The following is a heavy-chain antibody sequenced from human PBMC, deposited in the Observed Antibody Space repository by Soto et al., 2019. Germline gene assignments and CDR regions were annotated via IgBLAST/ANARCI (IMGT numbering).Heavy chain of an antibody. CDR1: GASIAGSSY. CDR2: FSLSGTT. V-gene: IGHV4-4*07. Sequence: SETLSLTCSVSGASIAGSSYWSWIRQPAGKGLEWIGRFSLSGTTNYSPSLRSRVTMSADVSKNQFSLRLTSVTAADTALYYCARGMTPPRAPAWYYFVSWGQGALVTVSS. D-gene: IGHD2-8*02. CDR3: ARGMTPPRAPAWYYFVS. J-gene: IGHJ4*02.